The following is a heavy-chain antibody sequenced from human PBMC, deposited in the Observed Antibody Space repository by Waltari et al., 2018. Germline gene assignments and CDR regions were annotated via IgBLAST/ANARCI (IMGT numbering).Heavy chain of an antibody. D-gene: IGHD2-2*01. Sequence: EMQLLESGGGLVEPGGSLRLSCAASGFTYSNYDMLWVRQAHGKGLECVSAIRGGGAAIFFADSVKCLFTISRDNFKNKLFLRMNSLTVEDTGVYYCAKDWVVAVGNTAYFDVWGQGALVTVSS. CDR1: GFTYSNYD. V-gene: IGHV3-23*01. CDR3: AKDWVVAVGNTAYFDV. J-gene: IGHJ4*02. CDR2: IRGGGAAI.